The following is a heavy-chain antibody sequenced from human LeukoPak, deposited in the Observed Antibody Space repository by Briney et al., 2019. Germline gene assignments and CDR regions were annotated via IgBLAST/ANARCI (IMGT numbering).Heavy chain of an antibody. V-gene: IGHV4-39*07. CDR2: IYYSGST. CDR1: GDSISSSSFY. Sequence: SETLSLTCSVSGDSISSSSFYWGWIRQPPGKGLEWIGSIYYSGSTYYNPSLKSRVTISVDTSKNQLSLKLSSVTAADTAVYYCARVETAIFGYNWFDPWGQGTLVTVSS. CDR3: ARVETAIFGYNWFDP. D-gene: IGHD2-21*02. J-gene: IGHJ5*02.